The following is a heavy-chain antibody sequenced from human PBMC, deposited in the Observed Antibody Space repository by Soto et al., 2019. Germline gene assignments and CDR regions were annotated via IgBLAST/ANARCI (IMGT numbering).Heavy chain of an antibody. J-gene: IGHJ5*01. CDR1: GFIFRNAW. D-gene: IGHD4-4*01. CDR3: TSEKGWRQSPLDS. V-gene: IGHV3-15*01. Sequence: GSLRLSCAASGFIFRNAWMSWVRQAPGKWLEWVGRIKSKSSGGTTDYAAPVEGRVAITRDDSKSILYLQMTSLTIEDTAVYFCTSEKGWRQSPLDSWGQGALVTSPQ. CDR2: IKSKSSGGTT.